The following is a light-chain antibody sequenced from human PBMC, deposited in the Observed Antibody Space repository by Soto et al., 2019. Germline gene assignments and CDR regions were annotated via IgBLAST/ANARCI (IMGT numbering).Light chain of an antibody. Sequence: EIVLTQSPGTLSLSPGERATLSCRASQSVSSSYLAWYQQKPGQAPRLLIYGASSRATGIPDRFSGSGSGTDFTLTINRLEPEEFAVYYCHQYGSSPLYTFGQGTKLEIK. J-gene: IGKJ2*01. CDR1: QSVSSSY. CDR2: GAS. V-gene: IGKV3-20*01. CDR3: HQYGSSPLYT.